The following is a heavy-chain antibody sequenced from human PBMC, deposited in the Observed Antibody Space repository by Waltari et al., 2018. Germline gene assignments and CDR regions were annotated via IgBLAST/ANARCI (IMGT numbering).Heavy chain of an antibody. CDR3: ARGRNDLSAFFDP. V-gene: IGHV1-69-2*01. D-gene: IGHD2-21*02. CDR1: GYTFTDFY. Sequence: EVQVVQSGAEVKKPGATVKISCKASGYTFTDFYIHWLQLAPGKGLEWMGRVNTEDGETMYGMNFRDRITMTRDTSINTAYMELSSLTFDDTAVYFCARGRNDLSAFFDPWGQGTLVTVSS. CDR2: VNTEDGET. J-gene: IGHJ5*02.